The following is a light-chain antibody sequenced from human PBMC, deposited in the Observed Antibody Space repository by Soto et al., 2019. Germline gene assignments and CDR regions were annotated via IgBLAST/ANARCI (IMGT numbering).Light chain of an antibody. CDR2: AVS. V-gene: IGLV2-8*01. CDR3: SSSAANTNLV. CDR1: SSDIGGYNY. Sequence: QSALTQPPSASGSLGQSVTISCTGTSSDIGGYNYVSWYQQHPGKAHKLIIYAVSNRSSEVPGRFSGSKSGNTASLTVSVLLDEYEADYFCSSSAANTNLVFGIGTTLTVL. J-gene: IGLJ1*01.